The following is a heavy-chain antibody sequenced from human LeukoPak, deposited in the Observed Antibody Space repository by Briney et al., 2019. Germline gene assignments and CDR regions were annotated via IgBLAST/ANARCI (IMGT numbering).Heavy chain of an antibody. CDR3: ARDPAYYYDSSGYMVY. J-gene: IGHJ4*02. CDR1: GYTFTGYY. D-gene: IGHD3-22*01. CDR2: INPNSGGT. Sequence: ASVKVSCKASGYTFTGYYMHWVRQAPGQGLEWMGWINPNSGGTNYAQKFQGRVTMTRDTSISTAYMELSRLRSDDTAVYYCARDPAYYYDSSGYMVYWGQGTLVTVSS. V-gene: IGHV1-2*02.